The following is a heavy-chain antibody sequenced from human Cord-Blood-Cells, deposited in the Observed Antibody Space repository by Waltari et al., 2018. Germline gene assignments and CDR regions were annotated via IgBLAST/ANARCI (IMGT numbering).Heavy chain of an antibody. Sequence: EVQLVESGGGLVQPGGSLRLSCAASGFTFSSYWMHWVRQAPGKGLGWVARIKRDGSSTSYADSVKGRCTISRDNAKNTLYLQMNSLRAEDTAVYYCAREFVTSYYFKFDYWGQGTLVTVSS. V-gene: IGHV3-74*01. D-gene: IGHD2-8*01. CDR3: AREFVTSYYFKFDY. J-gene: IGHJ4*02. CDR2: IKRDGSST. CDR1: GFTFSSYW.